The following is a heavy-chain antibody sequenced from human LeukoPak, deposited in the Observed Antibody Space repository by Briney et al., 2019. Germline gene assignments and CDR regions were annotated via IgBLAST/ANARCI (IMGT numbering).Heavy chain of an antibody. D-gene: IGHD6-19*01. J-gene: IGHJ4*02. V-gene: IGHV4-31*03. CDR1: GGSISSGGYY. CDR3: ARGDVSSGWFHFDY. CDR2: IYYSGST. Sequence: SQTLSLTCTVSGGSISSGGYYWSWIRQHPGKGLEWIGYIYYSGSTYYNPSLKSRVTISVDTSKNQFSLKLSSVTAADTAVYYCARGDVSSGWFHFDYWGQGTLVTVSS.